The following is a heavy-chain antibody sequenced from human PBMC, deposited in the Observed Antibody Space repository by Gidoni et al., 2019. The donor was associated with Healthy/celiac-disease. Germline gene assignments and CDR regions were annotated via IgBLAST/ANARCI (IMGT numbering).Heavy chain of an antibody. CDR2: IYWDDDK. CDR3: AHDLSYGAEYYFDY. D-gene: IGHD4-17*01. J-gene: IGHJ4*02. V-gene: IGHV2-5*02. Sequence: QITLKESGPTLVKPTQTLTLTCTFSGFSLRTSGVGVGWIRQPPGKALEWLALIYWDDDKRYSPSLKSRLTITKDTSKNQVVLTMTNMDPVDTATYYCAHDLSYGAEYYFDYWGQGTLVTVSS. CDR1: GFSLRTSGVG.